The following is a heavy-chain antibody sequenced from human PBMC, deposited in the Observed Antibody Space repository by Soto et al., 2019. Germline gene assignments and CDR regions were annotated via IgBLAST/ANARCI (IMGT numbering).Heavy chain of an antibody. D-gene: IGHD6-13*01. V-gene: IGHV4-34*01. CDR2: INHSGST. CDR1: GGSFSGYY. Sequence: PSETLSLTCAVYGGSFSGYYWSWIRQPPGKGLEWIGEINHSGSTNYNPSLKSRVTISVDTSKNQFSLKLSSVTAADTAVYYCARAPIAAAPPHFDHWGQGTLVTVSS. CDR3: ARAPIAAAPPHFDH. J-gene: IGHJ4*02.